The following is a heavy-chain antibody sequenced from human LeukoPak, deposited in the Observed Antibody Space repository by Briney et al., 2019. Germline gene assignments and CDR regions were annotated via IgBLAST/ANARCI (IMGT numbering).Heavy chain of an antibody. J-gene: IGHJ4*02. Sequence: SQTLSLTCTVSGGSISSGGYYWSWIRQHPGKGLEWIGYIYYSGSTYYNPSLKSRVTISVDTSRNQFSLKLTSVTAADTAVYYCARDTGYCSGGSCYHNYFDYWGPGTLVTVSS. CDR1: GGSISSGGYY. D-gene: IGHD2-15*01. V-gene: IGHV4-31*03. CDR2: IYYSGST. CDR3: ARDTGYCSGGSCYHNYFDY.